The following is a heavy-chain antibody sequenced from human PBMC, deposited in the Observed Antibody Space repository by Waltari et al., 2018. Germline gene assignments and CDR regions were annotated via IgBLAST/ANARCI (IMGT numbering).Heavy chain of an antibody. CDR2: IYHSGST. CDR3: ARRSGGNLGELSLYPFDY. D-gene: IGHD3-16*02. CDR1: GYSISSGYY. V-gene: IGHV4-38-2*01. Sequence: QVQLQESGPGLVKPSETLSLTCAVSGYSISSGYYWGWIRQPPGKGLEWIGSIYHSGSTYYNPSLKSRVTISVDTSKNQFSLKLSSVTAADTAVYYCARRSGGNLGELSLYPFDYWGQGTLVTVSS. J-gene: IGHJ4*02.